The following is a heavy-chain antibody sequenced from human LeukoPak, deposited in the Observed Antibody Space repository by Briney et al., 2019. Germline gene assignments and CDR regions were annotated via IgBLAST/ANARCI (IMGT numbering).Heavy chain of an antibody. CDR2: VNHSGST. Sequence: PSETLSLTCAVYGGSFSGYFWSWIRQPPGKGLEWIGEVNHSGSTNYNPSLKGRVTISVDTSNNQFSLNLSSVTAADTAVYYCARGLVVRGVIVTGNWFDPWGQGTLVTVSS. D-gene: IGHD3-10*01. CDR1: GGSFSGYF. CDR3: ARGLVVRGVIVTGNWFDP. V-gene: IGHV4-34*01. J-gene: IGHJ5*02.